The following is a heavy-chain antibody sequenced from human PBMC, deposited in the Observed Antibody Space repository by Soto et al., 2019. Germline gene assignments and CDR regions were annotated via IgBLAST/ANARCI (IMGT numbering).Heavy chain of an antibody. Sequence: SETLSLTCTVSGGSISRYYWSWIRQPPGKGLEWIGHIYYSGSTNYNPSLKSRVTISVDTSKNQFSLKLSSVTAADTAVHYCPRSRRAVDLQPYNFDYWGQGTLVTVSS. V-gene: IGHV4-59*01. CDR1: GGSISRYY. J-gene: IGHJ4*02. D-gene: IGHD4-4*01. CDR3: PRSRRAVDLQPYNFDY. CDR2: IYYSGST.